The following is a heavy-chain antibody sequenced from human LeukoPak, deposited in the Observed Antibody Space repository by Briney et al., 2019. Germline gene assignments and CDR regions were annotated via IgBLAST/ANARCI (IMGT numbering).Heavy chain of an antibody. CDR2: IKKDGSEK. CDR3: ARDHSSIWDSWFDP. D-gene: IGHD6-13*01. J-gene: IGHJ5*02. CDR1: GFTFSTYW. Sequence: HPGGSLRLSCAASGFTFSTYWMNWLRQAPGKGLEWVASIKKDGSEKYYVDSVRGRFTISRDNAKNSLYLQMNSLRTEDTAVYYCARDHSSIWDSWFDPWGQGTLVTVSS. V-gene: IGHV3-7*01.